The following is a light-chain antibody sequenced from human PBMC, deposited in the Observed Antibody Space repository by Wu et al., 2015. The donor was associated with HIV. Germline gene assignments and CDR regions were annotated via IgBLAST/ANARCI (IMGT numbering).Light chain of an antibody. J-gene: IGKJ3*01. CDR3: QHYNNWPPGEFT. CDR2: GAS. Sequence: EIVMTQSPATLSVSPGERATLSCRTSQSVSNSLAWYQQKPGQSPRLLIYGASTRATGIPDRFSGSGSGTEFTLTISSLQSEDFAVYYCQHYNNWPPGEFTFG. CDR1: QSVSNS. V-gene: IGKV3-15*01.